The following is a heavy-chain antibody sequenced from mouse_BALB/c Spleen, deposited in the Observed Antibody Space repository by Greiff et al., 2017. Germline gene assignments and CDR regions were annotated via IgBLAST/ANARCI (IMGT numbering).Heavy chain of an antibody. CDR2: INSNGGST. CDR3: ARHGDYYGYFDY. J-gene: IGHJ2*01. CDR1: GFTFSSYY. Sequence: EVMLVESGGGLVKLGGSLKLSCAASGFTFSSYYMSWVRQTPEKRLELVAAINSNGGSTYYPDTVKGRFTISRDNAKNTLYLQMSSLKSEDTALYYCARHGDYYGYFDYWGQGTTLTVSS. D-gene: IGHD2-1*01. V-gene: IGHV5-6-2*01.